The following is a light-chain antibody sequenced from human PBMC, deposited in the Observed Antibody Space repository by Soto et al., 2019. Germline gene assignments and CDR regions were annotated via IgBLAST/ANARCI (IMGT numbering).Light chain of an antibody. V-gene: IGLV2-23*01. CDR2: EGS. J-gene: IGLJ3*02. CDR1: SSDVGSYNL. Sequence: QSVLTQPASVSGSPGQSITISCTGTSSDVGSYNLVSWYQQHPGKAPKLMIYEGSKRPSGVSNRFSGSKSGNTASRTISGLQAEDEADYYCCSYAGSRVFGGGTKLTVL. CDR3: CSYAGSRV.